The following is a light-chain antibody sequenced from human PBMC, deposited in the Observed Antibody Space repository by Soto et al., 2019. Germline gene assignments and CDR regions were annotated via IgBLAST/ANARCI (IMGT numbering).Light chain of an antibody. J-gene: IGKJ2*01. Sequence: DIQMTQSPSSLSASIGDRVTITCRASQSIDHWLAWYQQKPGKAPKLLIFRASTLTTGVPSRFSGSGFGTPFTLTISSLQPDDFATYYCQQYNSYSEYTFGQGTKLEIK. CDR2: RAS. CDR3: QQYNSYSEYT. V-gene: IGKV1-5*03. CDR1: QSIDHW.